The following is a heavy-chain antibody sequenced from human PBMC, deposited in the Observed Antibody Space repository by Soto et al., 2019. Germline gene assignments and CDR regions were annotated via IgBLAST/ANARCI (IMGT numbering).Heavy chain of an antibody. CDR3: ARRTWNYYDSSGYYPRPDAFDI. CDR2: MNPNSGNT. CDR1: GYTFTSYD. J-gene: IGHJ3*02. Sequence: GASVKVSCKASGYTFTSYDINWVRQATGQGLEWMGWMNPNSGNTGYAQKFQGRVTMTRNTSISTAYMELSSLRSEDTAVYYCARRTWNYYDSSGYYPRPDAFDIWGQGTMVTVS. D-gene: IGHD3-22*01. V-gene: IGHV1-8*01.